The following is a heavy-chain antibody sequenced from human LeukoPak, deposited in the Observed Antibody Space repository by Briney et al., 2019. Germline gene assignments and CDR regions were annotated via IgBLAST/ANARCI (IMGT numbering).Heavy chain of an antibody. Sequence: GRSLRLSCAASGFTFSGYGMHWVRQAPEKGLEWVAVIWYDGNNKYYADCVKGRFTISRDNSKNTLYLQMNSLRAEDTAVYYCAKDWGYTTMVSYYFDYWGQGALVTVSS. D-gene: IGHD5-18*01. CDR1: GFTFSGYG. CDR3: AKDWGYTTMVSYYFDY. V-gene: IGHV3-33*06. J-gene: IGHJ4*02. CDR2: IWYDGNNK.